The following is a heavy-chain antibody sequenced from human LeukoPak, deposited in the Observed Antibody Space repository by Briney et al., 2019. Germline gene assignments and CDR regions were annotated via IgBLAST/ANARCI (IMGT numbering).Heavy chain of an antibody. CDR3: TRCNNDHFDY. CDR2: ISSSSSYI. CDR1: GFTFSSYS. Sequence: GGSLRLSCAVSGFTFSSYSMSWVRQAPGKGLEWVSSISSSSSYIYYADSVKGRFTISRDNSKNTMSVQMDDLRAEDTAVYYCTRCNNDHFDYWGQGTLVTVSS. J-gene: IGHJ4*02. V-gene: IGHV3-21*01. D-gene: IGHD1/OR15-1a*01.